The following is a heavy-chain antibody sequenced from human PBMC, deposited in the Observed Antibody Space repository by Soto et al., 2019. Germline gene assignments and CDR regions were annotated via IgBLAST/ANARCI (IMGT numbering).Heavy chain of an antibody. CDR2: INAGNGNT. Sequence: ASVKVSCKASGYTFTSYAMHWVRQAPGQRLEWMGWINAGNGNTKYSQKFQGRDTITRDTSASTAYMELSSLRSEDTAVYYCAREYIAAELFXYWGQGTLVTVSS. V-gene: IGHV1-3*01. CDR3: AREYIAAELFXY. J-gene: IGHJ4*02. D-gene: IGHD6-13*01. CDR1: GYTFTSYA.